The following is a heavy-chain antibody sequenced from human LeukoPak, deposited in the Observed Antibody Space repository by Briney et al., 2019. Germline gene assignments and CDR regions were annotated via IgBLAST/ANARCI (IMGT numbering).Heavy chain of an antibody. CDR2: ISTAGSTI. CDR3: ARVSPFGFNAFDV. CDR1: TFAFNNYE. D-gene: IGHD3-3*01. Sequence: GGSLRLSCVASTFAFNNYEMNWVRQSPGKGLEWISYISTAGSTIYYADSVKGRFTISRDNAEKSLFLQTNSLRVEDTAVYYCARVSPFGFNAFDVWGQGTLVTVSS. J-gene: IGHJ3*01. V-gene: IGHV3-48*03.